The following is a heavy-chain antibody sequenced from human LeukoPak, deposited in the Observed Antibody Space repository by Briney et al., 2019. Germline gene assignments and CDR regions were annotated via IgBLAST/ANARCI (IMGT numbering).Heavy chain of an antibody. CDR3: AALDSSSWTFYP. CDR2: INHSGST. V-gene: IGHV4-34*01. CDR1: GGSFSGYY. Sequence: SETLSLTCAVYGGSFSGYYRSWIRQPPGKGLEWIGEINHSGSTNYNPSLKSRVTISVDTSKNQFSLKLSSVTAADTAVYYCAALDSSSWTFYPWGQGTLVTVSS. J-gene: IGHJ5*02. D-gene: IGHD6-13*01.